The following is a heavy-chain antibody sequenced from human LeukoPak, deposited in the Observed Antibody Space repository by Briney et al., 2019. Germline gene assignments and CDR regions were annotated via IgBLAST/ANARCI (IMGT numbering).Heavy chain of an antibody. D-gene: IGHD3-9*01. J-gene: IGHJ6*03. V-gene: IGHV3-21*01. CDR1: GFTFNSYS. Sequence: GGSLRLSCAASGFTFNSYSMIWVRQAPGKGLEWVSSISSSSSYIYYADSVKGRFTISRDNAKNSLYLQMNSLRAEDTAVYYCARASMRYFDWLLQRWGYYYYYYMDVWGKGTTVTISS. CDR3: ARASMRYFDWLLQRWGYYYYYYMDV. CDR2: ISSSSSYI.